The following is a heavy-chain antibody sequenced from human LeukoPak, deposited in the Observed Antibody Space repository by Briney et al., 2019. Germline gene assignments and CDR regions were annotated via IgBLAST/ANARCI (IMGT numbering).Heavy chain of an antibody. D-gene: IGHD1-20*01. CDR1: GFTFSSYA. V-gene: IGHV3-30-3*01. Sequence: GRSLRLSCAASGFTFSSYAMHWVRQAPGKGLEWVAVISYDGSNKYYADSVKGRFTISRDNAKNSMYLQMNSLRAEDTAVYYCARDRNNWNSFDYWGQGTLVTVSS. CDR3: ARDRNNWNSFDY. CDR2: ISYDGSNK. J-gene: IGHJ4*02.